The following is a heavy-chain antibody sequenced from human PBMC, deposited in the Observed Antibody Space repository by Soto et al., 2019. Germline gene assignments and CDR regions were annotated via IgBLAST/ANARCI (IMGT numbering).Heavy chain of an antibody. J-gene: IGHJ4*02. CDR2: ISAYNGNT. V-gene: IGHV1-18*01. Sequence: ASVKVSCKASGYTFTSYGISLVRQAPGQGLEWMGWISAYNGNTNYAQKLQGRVTMTTDTSTSTAYMELRSLRSDDTAVYYCARDRDRYSSGWYGGHYFDYWGQGTLVTVSS. CDR3: ARDRDRYSSGWYGGHYFDY. D-gene: IGHD6-19*01. CDR1: GYTFTSYG.